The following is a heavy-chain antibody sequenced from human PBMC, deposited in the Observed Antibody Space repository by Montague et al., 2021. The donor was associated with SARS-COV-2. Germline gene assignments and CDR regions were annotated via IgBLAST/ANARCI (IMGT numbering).Heavy chain of an antibody. J-gene: IGHJ4*02. CDR3: ARAFAMVRGVVDDD. Sequence: SLRLSCAASGFIFKKYALHWVRQTPGKGLEWVAVISSDGSVKYYADSVKGRFTISRDNSRSTLYLQMNSLRIEDTAVYYCARAFAMVRGVVDDDWGQGTLVTVSS. CDR1: GFIFKKYA. V-gene: IGHV3-30*04. D-gene: IGHD3-10*01. CDR2: ISSDGSVK.